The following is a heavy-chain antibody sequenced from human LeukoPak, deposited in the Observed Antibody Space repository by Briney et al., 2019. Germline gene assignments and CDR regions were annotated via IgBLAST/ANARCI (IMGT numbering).Heavy chain of an antibody. CDR1: GFTFSSYS. CDR3: ARAYGSGSYCPNY. J-gene: IGHJ4*02. V-gene: IGHV3-21*01. Sequence: GXXLRLSCAASGFTFSSYSMNWVRQAPGKGLEWVSSISSSSSDIYYADSVKGRFTISRDNAKNSLYLQMNSLRAEDTAVYYCARAYGSGSYCPNYWGQGTLVTVSS. D-gene: IGHD3-10*01. CDR2: ISSSSSDI.